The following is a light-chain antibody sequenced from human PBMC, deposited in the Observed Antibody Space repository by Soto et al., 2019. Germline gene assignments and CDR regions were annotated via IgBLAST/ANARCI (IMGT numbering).Light chain of an antibody. J-gene: IGKJ1*01. V-gene: IGKV1-39*01. CDR2: AAS. CDR1: QSISTH. CDR3: QQSYTSLWT. Sequence: DIQMTQSPSSLSASVGDRVSITFRASQSISTHLSWYQQKPGKAPKLLIYAASSLQSWVPSRFTGSGSGTDFTLTISSLQPEDFATHYCQQSYTSLWTFGQGTKVDI.